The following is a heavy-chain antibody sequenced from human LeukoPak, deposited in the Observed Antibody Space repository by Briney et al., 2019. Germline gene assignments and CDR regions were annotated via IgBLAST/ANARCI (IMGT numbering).Heavy chain of an antibody. V-gene: IGHV1-69*13. CDR2: IIPIFGTA. J-gene: IGHJ4*02. CDR1: GGTFSSYA. Sequence: ASVKVSCKASGGTFSSYAISWVRQAPGQGLEWMGGIIPIFGTANYAQKFQGRVTITADESTSTAYMELSSLRSDDAAVYYCARDIVYCSGGSCYSVRYFDYWGQGTLVTVSS. CDR3: ARDIVYCSGGSCYSVRYFDY. D-gene: IGHD2-15*01.